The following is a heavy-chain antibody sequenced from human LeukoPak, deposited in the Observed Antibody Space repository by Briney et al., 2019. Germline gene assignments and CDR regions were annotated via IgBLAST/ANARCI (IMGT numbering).Heavy chain of an antibody. CDR3: AGQDTAMAFDP. V-gene: IGHV1-46*01. D-gene: IGHD5-18*01. Sequence: GASVTVSCKASGYTFTSYYMHWVRQAPGQGLEWMGIINPSGGSTSYAQKFQGRVTMTRDMSTSTVYMELSSLRSEDTAVYYCAGQDTAMAFDPWGQGTLVTVSS. CDR1: GYTFTSYY. J-gene: IGHJ5*02. CDR2: INPSGGST.